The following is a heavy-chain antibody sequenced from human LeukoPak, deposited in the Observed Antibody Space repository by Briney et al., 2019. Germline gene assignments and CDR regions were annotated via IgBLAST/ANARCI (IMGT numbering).Heavy chain of an antibody. D-gene: IGHD3-16*01. J-gene: IGHJ6*03. V-gene: IGHV4-4*07. CDR1: GGSISSFY. Sequence: PSETLSLTCTVSGGSISSFYWSWARQSAVKGLEWIGRVDTSGSTHYNPSLGGRVTMSLDTSKNQFSLNLRSVTVADTAVYYCARGLGGASYYMDVWGKGTTVTVSS. CDR2: VDTSGST. CDR3: ARGLGGASYYMDV.